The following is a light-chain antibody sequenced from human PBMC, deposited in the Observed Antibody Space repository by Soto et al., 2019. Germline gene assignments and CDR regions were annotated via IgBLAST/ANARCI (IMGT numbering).Light chain of an antibody. CDR2: DVS. Sequence: DIQMPQSPSSLSVSVGDRVTITCQASHDITNFLNWYQQKPGKAPTLLTYDVSKLETGVPSRFSGTGSGSDFTFTITSLQPEDIAPAYCEQYDYRPITFGQGTRLDVK. J-gene: IGKJ5*01. CDR3: EQYDYRPIT. CDR1: HDITNF. V-gene: IGKV1-33*01.